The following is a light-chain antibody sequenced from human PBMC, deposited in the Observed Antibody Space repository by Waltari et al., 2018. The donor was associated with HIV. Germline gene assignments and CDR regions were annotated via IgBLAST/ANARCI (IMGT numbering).Light chain of an antibody. Sequence: DIQMTQSPSTLSASVGDRVTITCRASQSIVTWLAWYQQKPGKAPKLLISKASSLETGVPSRVSGSGSGTEFTLTISSLQPDDFATYYCQQYNTNLGTFGQGTKVEIE. CDR3: QQYNTNLGT. CDR1: QSIVTW. CDR2: KAS. V-gene: IGKV1-5*03. J-gene: IGKJ1*01.